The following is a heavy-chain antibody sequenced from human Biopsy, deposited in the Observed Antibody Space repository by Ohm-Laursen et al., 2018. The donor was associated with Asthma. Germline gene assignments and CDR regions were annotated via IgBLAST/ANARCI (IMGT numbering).Heavy chain of an antibody. D-gene: IGHD1-1*01. CDR2: ISYDGSNK. Sequence: SLRLSCAASGFTFSSYGMNWVRQAPGKGLEWVAVISYDGSNKYYADSVKGRFTISRDNSKNTLYLQMNSLRAEDTAVYYCAKESGSNYAFDIWGQGTMVTVSS. CDR1: GFTFSSYG. J-gene: IGHJ3*02. CDR3: AKESGSNYAFDI. V-gene: IGHV3-30*18.